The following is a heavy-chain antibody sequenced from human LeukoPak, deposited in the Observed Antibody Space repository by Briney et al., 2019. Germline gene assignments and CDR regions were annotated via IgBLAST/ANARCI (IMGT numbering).Heavy chain of an antibody. CDR1: GYSFTSYW. CDR3: AKWADSSGWYVDY. V-gene: IGHV5-51*01. D-gene: IGHD6-19*01. J-gene: IGHJ4*02. Sequence: GESLKISCKGSGYSFTSYWIGWVRQMPGKGLEWIGIIYPGDSDTRYSPSFQGQVTISADKSISTAYLQWSSLKASDTAMYYCAKWADSSGWYVDYWGQGTLVTVSS. CDR2: IYPGDSDT.